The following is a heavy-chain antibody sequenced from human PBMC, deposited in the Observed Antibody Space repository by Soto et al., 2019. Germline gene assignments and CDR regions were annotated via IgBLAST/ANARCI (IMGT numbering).Heavy chain of an antibody. CDR2: IIPIFGTA. CDR3: ARGSGYDYGYYYYGMDV. V-gene: IGHV1-69*12. Sequence: QVQLVQSGAEVKKPGSSVKVSCKASGGTFSSYAISWVRQAPGQGLEWMGGIIPIFGTANYAQKFQGRVTLTADESTSTAYMELSSLRSEDTAVYYCARGSGYDYGYYYYGMDVWGQGTTVTVSS. J-gene: IGHJ6*02. D-gene: IGHD5-12*01. CDR1: GGTFSSYA.